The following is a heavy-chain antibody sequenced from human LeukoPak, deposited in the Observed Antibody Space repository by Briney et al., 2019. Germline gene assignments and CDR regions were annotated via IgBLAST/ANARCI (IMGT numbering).Heavy chain of an antibody. V-gene: IGHV3-7*01. D-gene: IGHD1-1*01. CDR2: IDKDGNEI. CDR1: GLSISNFW. J-gene: IGHJ4*02. Sequence: GGSLRLSCAASGLSISNFWMHWVRQAPGKGLEWVAIIDKDGNEIKYVDSVKGRFTLSRDNARNSVYLQMNSLRTEDTALYCCVTDGDKWNDFEYWGQGTLVTVPS. CDR3: VTDGDKWNDFEY.